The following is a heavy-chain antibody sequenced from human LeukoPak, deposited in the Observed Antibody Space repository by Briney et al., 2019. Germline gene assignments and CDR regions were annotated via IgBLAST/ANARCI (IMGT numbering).Heavy chain of an antibody. CDR3: ARDGYYYNNSGYYAFDI. CDR2: IQSDGSTT. D-gene: IGHD3-22*01. J-gene: IGHJ3*02. CDR1: GFTFGSNW. V-gene: IGHV3-74*01. Sequence: GGSLRLSCAASGFTFGSNWMHWVRQAPGKGLVWVSRIQSDGSTTSYADSVKGRFTIFRDNAKSTLYLQMNSLRAEDTAVYYCARDGYYYNNSGYYAFDIWGQGTMVTVSS.